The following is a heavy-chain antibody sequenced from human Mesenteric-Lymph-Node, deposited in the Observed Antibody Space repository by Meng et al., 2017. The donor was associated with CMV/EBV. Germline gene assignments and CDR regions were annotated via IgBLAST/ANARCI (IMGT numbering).Heavy chain of an antibody. D-gene: IGHD3-3*01. V-gene: IGHV1-69*02. Sequence: SVKVSCKPSGGTFSTYTITWVRQAPGQGLEWMGRVIPMLDITNYAQNFQDRVTITADKSTSTAYMELSSLRSEDRAVYYCASGPGYDLVYWGQGTLVTVSS. CDR2: VIPMLDIT. CDR1: GGTFSTYT. CDR3: ASGPGYDLVY. J-gene: IGHJ4*02.